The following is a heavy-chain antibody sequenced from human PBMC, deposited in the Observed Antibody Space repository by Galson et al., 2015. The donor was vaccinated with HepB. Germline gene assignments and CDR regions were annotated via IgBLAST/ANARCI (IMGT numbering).Heavy chain of an antibody. CDR1: GFTFSTYS. CDR2: ISSSCRNT. V-gene: IGHV3-21*01. D-gene: IGHD4-11*01. J-gene: IGHJ6*03. Sequence: SLRLSSAASGFTFSTYSMNWVRQAPGKGLEWISSISSSCRNTSYADSVKGRFTISKDNAKNSLYLQMNSLRAEATAAYYCARGRSSNSNMDVWGKGTTVTVSS. CDR3: ARGRSSNSNMDV.